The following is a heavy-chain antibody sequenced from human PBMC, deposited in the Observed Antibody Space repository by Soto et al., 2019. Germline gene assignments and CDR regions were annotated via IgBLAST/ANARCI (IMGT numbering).Heavy chain of an antibody. CDR2: IYYSGST. D-gene: IGHD6-19*01. CDR3: ARLLGQWLADY. Sequence: QVQLQESGPGLVKPSQTLSLTCTVSGGSISRGSYYWSWIRQHPGKGLEWIGYIYYSGSTYYNPSLKSRVTISVDTSKNQFSLKLSSVTAADTAVYYCARLLGQWLADYWGQGTLVTVSS. CDR1: GGSISRGSYY. J-gene: IGHJ4*02. V-gene: IGHV4-31*03.